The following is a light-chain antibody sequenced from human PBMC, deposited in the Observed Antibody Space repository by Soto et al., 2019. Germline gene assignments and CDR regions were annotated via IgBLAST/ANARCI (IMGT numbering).Light chain of an antibody. CDR2: EVS. V-gene: IGLV2-23*02. CDR1: SSNIGSYNL. Sequence: QSVLTQPASVSGSPGQSITISCTGASSNIGSYNLVSWYQQHPGKAPKLIIYEVSQRPSGVSSRFSGSKSGNTASLTISGLEAEDEADYYCYSYAGDSTFVFGTGTKLTVL. J-gene: IGLJ1*01. CDR3: YSYAGDSTFV.